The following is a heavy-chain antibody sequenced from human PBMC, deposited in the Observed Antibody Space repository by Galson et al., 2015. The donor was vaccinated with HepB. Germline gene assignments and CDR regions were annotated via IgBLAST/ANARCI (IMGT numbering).Heavy chain of an antibody. V-gene: IGHV3-30-3*01. J-gene: IGHJ4*02. D-gene: IGHD3-22*01. CDR1: GFTFSSYA. CDR3: ARGSRRVVVITVIDY. Sequence: SLRLSCAASGFTFSSYAMHWVRQAPGKGLEWVAVISYDGSNKYYADSVKGRFTISRDNSKNTLYLQMNSLRAEDTAVYYCARGSRRVVVITVIDYWGQGTLVTVSS. CDR2: ISYDGSNK.